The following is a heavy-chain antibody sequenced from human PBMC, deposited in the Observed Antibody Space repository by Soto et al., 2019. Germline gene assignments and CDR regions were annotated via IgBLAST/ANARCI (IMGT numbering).Heavy chain of an antibody. Sequence: SETLSLTCTVSGGSISSYYWSWIRQPPGKGLEWIGYIYYSGSTNYNPSLKSRVTISVDTSKNQFSLKLSSVTAADTAVYYCARVGYCSGGSCRTYVNWFDPWGQGTLVTVSS. CDR2: IYYSGST. J-gene: IGHJ5*02. CDR1: GGSISSYY. CDR3: ARVGYCSGGSCRTYVNWFDP. V-gene: IGHV4-59*01. D-gene: IGHD2-15*01.